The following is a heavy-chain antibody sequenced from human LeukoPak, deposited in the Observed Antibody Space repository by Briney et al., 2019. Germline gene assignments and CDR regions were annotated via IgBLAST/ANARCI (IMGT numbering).Heavy chain of an antibody. D-gene: IGHD1-26*01. Sequence: GGSLRLSCVASGITFSNYGMHWVRQAPGKGLEWVAFIRFDGSNRYYADSVKGRFTISRDNSKNTLYLQMNSLRAEDTAVYYCAKSRIVGGFDAFDIWGQGTMVTVSS. V-gene: IGHV3-30*02. J-gene: IGHJ3*02. CDR1: GITFSNYG. CDR2: IRFDGSNR. CDR3: AKSRIVGGFDAFDI.